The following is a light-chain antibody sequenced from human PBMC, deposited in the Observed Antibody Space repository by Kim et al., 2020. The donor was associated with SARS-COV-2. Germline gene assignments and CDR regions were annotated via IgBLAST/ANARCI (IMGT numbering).Light chain of an antibody. CDR1: SSEVGAYNK. J-gene: IGLJ3*02. Sequence: GQSVTITCTGSSSEVGAYNKVPWYQQHPGKAPKLVICDVNRRPSGVPDRFSGSKSGNTASLTISGVQAEDEADYYCCSYAGTYTWVFGGGTQLTVL. CDR2: DVN. CDR3: CSYAGTYTWV. V-gene: IGLV2-11*03.